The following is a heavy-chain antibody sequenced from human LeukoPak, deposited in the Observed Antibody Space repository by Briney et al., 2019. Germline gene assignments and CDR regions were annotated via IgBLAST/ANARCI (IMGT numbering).Heavy chain of an antibody. CDR3: ARGHGFWSGYWFDY. D-gene: IGHD3-3*01. CDR1: GGSISSSSYY. CDR2: IYYSGST. V-gene: IGHV4-39*07. J-gene: IGHJ4*02. Sequence: SSETLSLTCTVSGGSISSSSYYWGWIRQPPGKGLEWIGSIYYSGSTYYNPSLKSRVTISVDTSKNQFSLKLSSVTAADTAVYYCARGHGFWSGYWFDYWGQGTLVTVSS.